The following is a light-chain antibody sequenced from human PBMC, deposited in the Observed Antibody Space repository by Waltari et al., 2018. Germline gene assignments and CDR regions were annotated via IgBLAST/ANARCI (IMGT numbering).Light chain of an antibody. CDR3: HQYNYWPPAYT. Sequence: EVVLTQSPGARSVSPGESATLSCRSSRNVCSSLAWYQQTPGQSPRLLVYDAKNRATDVPARFSGSGYGTQFTLTISSLQSEDFGVYYCHQYNYWPPAYTFGQGTKLEIK. V-gene: IGKV3-15*01. CDR2: DAK. J-gene: IGKJ2*01. CDR1: RNVCSS.